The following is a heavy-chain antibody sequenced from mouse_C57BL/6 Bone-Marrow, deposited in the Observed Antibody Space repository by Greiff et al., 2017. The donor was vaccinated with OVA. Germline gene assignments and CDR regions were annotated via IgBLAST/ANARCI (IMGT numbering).Heavy chain of an antibody. CDR1: GYTFTDYY. V-gene: IGHV1-75*01. D-gene: IGHD1-1*01. J-gene: IGHJ2*01. Sequence: VQLQQSGPELVKPGASVKISCKASGYTFTDYYINWVKQRPGQGLEWIGWIFPGSGSTYYNEKFKGKATLTVDKSSSTAYMLLSSLTSEDSAVYFCASSFITTVVATDFDYWGQGTTLTVSS. CDR3: ASSFITTVVATDFDY. CDR2: IFPGSGST.